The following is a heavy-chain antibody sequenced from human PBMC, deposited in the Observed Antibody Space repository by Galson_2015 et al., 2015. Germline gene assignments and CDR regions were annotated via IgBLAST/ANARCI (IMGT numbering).Heavy chain of an antibody. CDR3: ARQYSYGYLVDY. Sequence: ETLSLTCTVSGGSISSRSYYWGRIRQPPGKGLEWIGSIYYSGSTYYNPSLKSRVTISVDTSKNQFSLKLSSVTAADTAVYYCARQYSYGYLVDYWGQGTLVTVSS. CDR1: GGSISSRSYY. J-gene: IGHJ4*02. CDR2: IYYSGST. V-gene: IGHV4-39*01. D-gene: IGHD5-18*01.